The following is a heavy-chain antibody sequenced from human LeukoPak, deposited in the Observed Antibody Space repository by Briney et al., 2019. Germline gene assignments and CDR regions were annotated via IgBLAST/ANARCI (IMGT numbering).Heavy chain of an antibody. D-gene: IGHD6-19*01. CDR2: INPNSGGT. CDR3: ARVGPPGIAVADTN. CDR1: EYTFTCYY. J-gene: IGHJ4*02. V-gene: IGHV1-2*06. Sequence: ASXKVSCKASEYTFTCYYMHWVRQAPGQGLEWMGRINPNSGGTNYAQKFQGRVTMTRDTSISTAYMELSRLRSDDTAVYYCARVGPPGIAVADTNWGQGTLVTVSS.